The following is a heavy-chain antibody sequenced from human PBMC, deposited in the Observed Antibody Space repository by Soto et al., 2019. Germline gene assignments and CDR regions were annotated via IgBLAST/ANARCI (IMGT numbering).Heavy chain of an antibody. D-gene: IGHD3-16*01. CDR1: GFTFSSHG. J-gene: IGHJ4*02. CDR3: AKNPESYAWGLEGYCDY. CDR2: ISCDGSDK. V-gene: IGHV3-30*18. Sequence: VQLVESGGGVVQPGRSLRVSCAASGFTFSSHGMNWVRQAPGKGLEWVAIISCDGSDKYYADSVKGRFTISRDNSKNTLYLQMNSLRGEDTAVYYCAKNPESYAWGLEGYCDYWGQGALGTVSS.